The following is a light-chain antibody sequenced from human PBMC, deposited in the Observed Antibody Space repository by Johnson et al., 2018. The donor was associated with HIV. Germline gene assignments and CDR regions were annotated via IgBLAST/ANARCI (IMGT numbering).Light chain of an antibody. CDR1: SSNIGNNY. CDR3: GTWDSSLSAGF. CDR2: DNH. V-gene: IGLV1-51*01. J-gene: IGLJ1*01. Sequence: QSVLTQPPSVSAAPGQKVTISCSGSSSNIGNNYVSWYQQVPGTAPKLLIYDNHKRPSWIPDRFSGSKSGTSATLVITGLQTGDEADYYCGTWDSSLSAGFFGTGTKVTVL.